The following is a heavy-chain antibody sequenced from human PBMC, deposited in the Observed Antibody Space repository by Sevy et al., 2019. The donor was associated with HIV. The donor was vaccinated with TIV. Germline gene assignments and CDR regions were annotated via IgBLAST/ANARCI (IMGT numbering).Heavy chain of an antibody. CDR3: ARGQAMYYYYMDV. V-gene: IGHV1-69*05. Sequence: ASVKVSCKASGGTFSSYAISWVRQAPGQGLEWMGGIIPIFGTANYAQKFQGRVTITTDKSTSTAYMELSSLRSEDTAVYYCARGQAMYYYYMDVWGKGTTVTVSS. CDR1: GGTFSSYA. J-gene: IGHJ6*03. CDR2: IIPIFGTA.